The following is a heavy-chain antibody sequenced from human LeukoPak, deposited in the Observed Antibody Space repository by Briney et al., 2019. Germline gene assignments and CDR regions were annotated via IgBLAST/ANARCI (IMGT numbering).Heavy chain of an antibody. Sequence: GGSLRLSCAASGFTFSNHYMSWIRQAPGKGLEWVSYISSSISYTNYADSVKGRFTISRDNSKNTLYLQMNSLRAGDTAVYYCAKKEGSGSYRPFDYWGQGTLVTVSS. D-gene: IGHD3-10*01. CDR1: GFTFSNHY. CDR2: ISSSISYT. V-gene: IGHV3-11*03. J-gene: IGHJ4*02. CDR3: AKKEGSGSYRPFDY.